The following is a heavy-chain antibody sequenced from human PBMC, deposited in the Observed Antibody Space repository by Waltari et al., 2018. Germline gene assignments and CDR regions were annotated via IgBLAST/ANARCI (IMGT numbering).Heavy chain of an antibody. D-gene: IGHD3-22*01. CDR3: ARSVGGHSSGYYKSPIGLFDY. CDR1: GGSIRSHY. Sequence: QVQLQESGPGLVKPSETLSLTCTVSGGSIRSHYWSWIRQPPGKGLEWIGYLYYSGSTNYNPSLKSRVTISVDTSKNQFSLKLSSVTAADTAVYYCARSVGGHSSGYYKSPIGLFDYWGQGTLVTVSS. J-gene: IGHJ4*02. V-gene: IGHV4-59*11. CDR2: LYYSGST.